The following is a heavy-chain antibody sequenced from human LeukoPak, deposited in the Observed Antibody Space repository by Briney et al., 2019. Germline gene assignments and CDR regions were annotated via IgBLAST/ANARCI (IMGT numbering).Heavy chain of an antibody. D-gene: IGHD6-13*01. Sequence: GGSLRLSCAASGFTFSSYSMNWVRQAPGKGLEWVSSISSSSSYIYYADSVKGRFTISRDNAKNSLYLQMNSLRAEDTAVYYCARDLAAAGTDYYYYGMVVWGQGTTVTVSS. CDR1: GFTFSSYS. CDR2: ISSSSSYI. J-gene: IGHJ6*02. CDR3: ARDLAAAGTDYYYYGMVV. V-gene: IGHV3-21*01.